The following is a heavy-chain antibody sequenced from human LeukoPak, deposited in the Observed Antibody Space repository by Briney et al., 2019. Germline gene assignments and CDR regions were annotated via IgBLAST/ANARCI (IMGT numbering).Heavy chain of an antibody. J-gene: IGHJ4*02. CDR1: VAPMSSNY. CDR2: IYHSGNT. Sequence: SETLTLPCNVSVAPMSSNYWSWIRQPPGRALEGIGYIYHSGNTNYSRSLESRVTMSVDESKNQLSLRVHFVSAADTAVYYCASTRRAAVAGRFDSWGQGTLVTVSS. D-gene: IGHD6-19*01. V-gene: IGHV4-4*09. CDR3: ASTRRAAVAGRFDS.